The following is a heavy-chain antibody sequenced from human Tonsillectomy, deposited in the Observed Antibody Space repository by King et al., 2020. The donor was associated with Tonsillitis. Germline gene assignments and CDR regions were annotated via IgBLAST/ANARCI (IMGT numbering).Heavy chain of an antibody. D-gene: IGHD3-22*01. CDR2: ISSSSSYT. J-gene: IGHJ3*02. CDR3: ASAYYYDSSGYYPNAFDI. Sequence: HVQLVESGGGLVKPGGSLRLSCAASGFTFSDYYMSWIRQAPGKGLEWVSYISSSSSYTNYADSVKGRFTISRDNANNSLYLQMNSLRAEDTAVYYCASAYYYDSSGYYPNAFDIWGQGTMVTVSS. CDR1: GFTFSDYY. V-gene: IGHV3-11*05.